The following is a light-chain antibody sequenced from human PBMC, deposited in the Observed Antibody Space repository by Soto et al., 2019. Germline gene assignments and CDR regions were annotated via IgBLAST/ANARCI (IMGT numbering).Light chain of an antibody. CDR2: GAS. Sequence: EIVLTQSPGTLSLSPGERATLSCRASQSVSSSYLAWYQQKPGQAPRLLIYGASSRATGITDRFSGSGSGTDFTLSSSRLEPEDFAGYYCQQYGISLTFGGGTKVEIK. CDR1: QSVSSSY. CDR3: QQYGISLT. J-gene: IGKJ4*01. V-gene: IGKV3-20*01.